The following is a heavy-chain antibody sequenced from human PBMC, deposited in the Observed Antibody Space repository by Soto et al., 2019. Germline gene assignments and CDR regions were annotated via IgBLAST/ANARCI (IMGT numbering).Heavy chain of an antibody. CDR2: ISGSGDST. CDR1: GLTFRNYA. D-gene: IGHD1-26*01. J-gene: IGHJ4*02. CDR3: AKVVGSDY. V-gene: IGHV3-23*01. Sequence: GGSLRLSCAVSGLTFRNYALSWVRQAPGKGLEWVSAISGSGDSTHYADSVQGRFTISRDNSKNTLYLQMSTLRAEDTAVYYCAKVVGSDYWGQGTLVTVSS.